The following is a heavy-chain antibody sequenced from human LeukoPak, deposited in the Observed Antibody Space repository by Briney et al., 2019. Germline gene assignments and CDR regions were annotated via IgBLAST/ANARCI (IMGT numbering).Heavy chain of an antibody. Sequence: GGSLRLSCTASGFTFSDYYMSWIRQAPGKGLEWVSYISSSGSTIYYADSVKGRFTIPRDNAKNSLYLQMNSLRAEDTAVYYCARDWGYCSSTSCPLDYWGQGTLVTVSS. J-gene: IGHJ4*02. CDR3: ARDWGYCSSTSCPLDY. D-gene: IGHD2-2*01. CDR1: GFTFSDYY. CDR2: ISSSGSTI. V-gene: IGHV3-11*01.